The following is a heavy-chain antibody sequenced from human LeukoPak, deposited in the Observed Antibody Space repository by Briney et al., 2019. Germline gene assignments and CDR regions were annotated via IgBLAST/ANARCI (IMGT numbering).Heavy chain of an antibody. V-gene: IGHV3-23*01. CDR3: ATAADDYGDFKLFDY. J-gene: IGHJ4*02. D-gene: IGHD4-17*01. CDR1: GFTFSSYA. Sequence: GGSLRLSCAASGFTFSSYAMSWVRQAPGKGLEWVSAISGSGGSTYYADSAKGRFTISRDNSKNTLYLQMNSLRAEDTAVYYCATAADDYGDFKLFDYWGQGTLVTVSS. CDR2: ISGSGGST.